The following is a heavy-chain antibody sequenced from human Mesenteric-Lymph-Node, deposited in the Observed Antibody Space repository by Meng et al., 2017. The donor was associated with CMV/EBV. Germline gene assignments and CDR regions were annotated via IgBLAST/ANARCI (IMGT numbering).Heavy chain of an antibody. Sequence: QVQLVQSRAEVGKPGASVMVSCKASGYTFTDFYIHWVRQAPGQGLEWMGRINPNSGVSNSAQNFQGRVTMTRDTSISTAYMELGRLTSDDTAVYYCARDNVNPEGFDPLGQGTLVTVSS. D-gene: IGHD2/OR15-2a*01. CDR3: ARDNVNPEGFDP. CDR1: GYTFTDFY. J-gene: IGHJ5*02. CDR2: INPNSGVS. V-gene: IGHV1-2*06.